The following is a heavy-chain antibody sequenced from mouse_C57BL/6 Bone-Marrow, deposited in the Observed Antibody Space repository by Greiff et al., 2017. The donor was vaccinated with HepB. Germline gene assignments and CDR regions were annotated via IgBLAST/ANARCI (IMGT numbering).Heavy chain of an antibody. D-gene: IGHD2-1*01. CDR3: ARLRGNYDFDY. Sequence: QVQPQQPGAELVKPGASVKLSCKASGYTFTSYWMQWVKQRPGQGLEWIGEIDPSDSYTNYNQKFKGKATLTVDTSSSTAYMQLSSLTSEDSAVYYCARLRGNYDFDYWGQGTTLTVSS. CDR1: GYTFTSYW. J-gene: IGHJ2*01. CDR2: IDPSDSYT. V-gene: IGHV1-50*01.